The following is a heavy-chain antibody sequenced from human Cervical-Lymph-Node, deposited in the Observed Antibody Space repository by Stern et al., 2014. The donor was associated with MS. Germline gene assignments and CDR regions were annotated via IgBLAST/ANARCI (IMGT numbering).Heavy chain of an antibody. Sequence: EVQLVESGGGLVRPGGSLRLSCSAPGISFSHVWMTWVRPAPGKGLEWVGRIKSYLDGGTTNYAVPVQDRFTISRDDSKAMVYLQMNSLKADDTGVYYCATDYYDRRNHWGQGTLVTVSS. CDR2: IKSYLDGGTT. CDR3: ATDYYDRRNH. J-gene: IGHJ1*01. CDR1: GISFSHVW. V-gene: IGHV3-15*06. D-gene: IGHD3-22*01.